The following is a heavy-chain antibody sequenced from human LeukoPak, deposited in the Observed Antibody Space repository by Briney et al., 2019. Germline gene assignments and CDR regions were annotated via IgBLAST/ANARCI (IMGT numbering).Heavy chain of an antibody. Sequence: SETLSLTCTVSGGSISSYYWSWIRQPPGKGLEWIVDIYYSGSTNYNPSLKSRVTISVDTSKNPFSLTLSSVTAADTAVYYCASGYCSSTSCLFDTWGQGNLVTVSS. V-gene: IGHV4-59*01. D-gene: IGHD2-2*03. CDR3: ASGYCSSTSCLFDT. CDR1: GGSISSYY. J-gene: IGHJ5*02. CDR2: IYYSGST.